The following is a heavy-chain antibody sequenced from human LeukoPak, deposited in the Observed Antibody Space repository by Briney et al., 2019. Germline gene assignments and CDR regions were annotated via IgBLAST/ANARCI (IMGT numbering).Heavy chain of an antibody. J-gene: IGHJ4*02. CDR3: ARGWYSGSYYGVRFDY. D-gene: IGHD1-26*01. V-gene: IGHV4-34*01. CDR2: INHSGST. CDR1: GGSFSGYY. Sequence: PSETLSLTCAVYGGSFSGYYWSWIRQPPGKGLEWIGEINHSGSTNYNPSLKSRVTISVDTSKNQFSLKLSSVTAADTAVYYCARGWYSGSYYGVRFDYWGQGTLVTVSS.